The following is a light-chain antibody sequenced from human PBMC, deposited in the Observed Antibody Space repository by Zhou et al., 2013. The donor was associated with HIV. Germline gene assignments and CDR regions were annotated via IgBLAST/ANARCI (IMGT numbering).Light chain of an antibody. CDR3: QQYGIAPFT. Sequence: EIVLTQSPATLSLSPGERATLSCRASQSVSSYLAWYQQKPGQAPRLLIYDASNRATGIPDRFSGSGSGTEFTLTISRLEPEDFAVYHCQQYGIAPFTFGGGTKVEIK. V-gene: IGKV3-20*01. CDR1: QSVSSY. CDR2: DAS. J-gene: IGKJ4*01.